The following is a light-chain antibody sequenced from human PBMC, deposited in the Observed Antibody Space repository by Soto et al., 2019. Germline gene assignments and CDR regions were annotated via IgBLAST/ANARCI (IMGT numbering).Light chain of an antibody. CDR1: SSDIGHYDY. Sequence: QSALTQPAFVSGSPGQSITISCTGTSSDIGHYDYVSWYQQHPGKAPKLMIYEVSNRPSGVSNRFSGSKSGNTGSLTISGLQAEDEADYYCSSYTSSSTLLYVFGTGTKLTVL. CDR3: SSYTSSSTLLYV. J-gene: IGLJ1*01. CDR2: EVS. V-gene: IGLV2-14*01.